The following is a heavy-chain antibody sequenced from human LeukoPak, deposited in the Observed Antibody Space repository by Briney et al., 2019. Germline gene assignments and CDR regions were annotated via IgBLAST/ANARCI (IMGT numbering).Heavy chain of an antibody. CDR1: GYTLSDLS. Sequence: ASVTVPFKFSGYTLSDLSMHWVRQAPGKGLEGMGGFALEDGEKVYAQKFQGRVTMTEDTSTDTAYMELSSLRSEDTAVYYCATAFAWNLVDHWGQGTLVTVSS. V-gene: IGHV1-24*01. D-gene: IGHD1-1*01. CDR3: ATAFAWNLVDH. J-gene: IGHJ4*02. CDR2: FALEDGEK.